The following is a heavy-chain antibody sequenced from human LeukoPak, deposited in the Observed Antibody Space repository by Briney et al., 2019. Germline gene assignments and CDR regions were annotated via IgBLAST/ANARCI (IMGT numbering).Heavy chain of an antibody. D-gene: IGHD6-19*01. V-gene: IGHV3-72*01. J-gene: IGHJ4*02. Sequence: GGSLRLSCAVSGSTFSDHFLDWVRQALGKGLEWVGRSRNKAKSYTTEYAASVKGRFTISRDESQNSLKLQMNSLKTDDTAVYYCVRVGSVAGSDYLDYWGQGALVTVSS. CDR3: VRVGSVAGSDYLDY. CDR1: GSTFSDHF. CDR2: SRNKAKSYTT.